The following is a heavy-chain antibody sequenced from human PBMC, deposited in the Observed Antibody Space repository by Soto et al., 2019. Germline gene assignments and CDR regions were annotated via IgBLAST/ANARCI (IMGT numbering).Heavy chain of an antibody. V-gene: IGHV3-30*18. CDR3: AKAGSSYYYDSSGVSGY. CDR1: GCSFSSYG. D-gene: IGHD3-22*01. J-gene: IGHJ4*02. Sequence: RAVKGSCAASGCSFSSYGMHWVRQAPGKGLEWVAVISYDGSNKYYADSVKGRFTISRDNSKNTLYLQMNSLRAEDTAVYYCAKAGSSYYYDSSGVSGYWGQGTLVTVSS. CDR2: ISYDGSNK.